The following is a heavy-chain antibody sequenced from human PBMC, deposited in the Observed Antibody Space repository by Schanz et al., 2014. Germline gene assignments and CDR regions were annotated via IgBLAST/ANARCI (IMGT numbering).Heavy chain of an antibody. V-gene: IGHV3-30-3*01. CDR2: ISHDGNNK. D-gene: IGHD3-10*01. J-gene: IGHJ6*03. Sequence: QVHLVESGGGVVQPGRSLRLSCTGSRFTISRNPIHWVRQAPGKGLEWAALISHDGNNKHYVDSVEGRFTISRDNSKSMLFLEMSSLRVEDTAVYYCVREENYPSFLGYYYYMDVWGKGTSVTVSS. CDR1: RFTISRNP. CDR3: VREENYPSFLGYYYYMDV.